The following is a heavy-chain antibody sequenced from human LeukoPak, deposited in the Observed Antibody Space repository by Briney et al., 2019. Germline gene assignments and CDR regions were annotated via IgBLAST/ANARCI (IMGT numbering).Heavy chain of an antibody. J-gene: IGHJ6*03. CDR2: MNPNSGNT. Sequence: ASVKVSCKASGYTFTSYDINWVRQATGQGLEWMGWMNPNSGNTGYAQKFQGRITITRNTSIRTAYMELSSLRSEDTAVYYCARDSGVDTAMVGYYYYYMDVWGKGTTVTISS. CDR3: ARDSGVDTAMVGYYYYYMDV. CDR1: GYTFTSYD. D-gene: IGHD5-18*01. V-gene: IGHV1-8*03.